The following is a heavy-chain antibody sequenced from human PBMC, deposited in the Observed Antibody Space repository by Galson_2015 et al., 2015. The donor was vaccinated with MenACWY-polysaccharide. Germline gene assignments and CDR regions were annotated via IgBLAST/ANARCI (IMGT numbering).Heavy chain of an antibody. D-gene: IGHD5-18*01. CDR3: AREVDTAMATGISFYYVMYV. V-gene: IGHV1-46*01. J-gene: IGHJ6*02. Sequence: SVKVSCKASGYTFTSYYMHWVRQAPGQGLEWMGIINTSGAGRSLAQKFQGIVTMTRDTSTDTVYMELSSLRSEDTAVYYCAREVDTAMATGISFYYVMYVWVQGTTVTVSS. CDR2: INTSGAGR. CDR1: GYTFTSYY.